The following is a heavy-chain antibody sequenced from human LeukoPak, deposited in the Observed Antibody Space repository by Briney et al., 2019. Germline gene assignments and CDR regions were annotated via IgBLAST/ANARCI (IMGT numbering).Heavy chain of an antibody. J-gene: IGHJ4*02. Sequence: PSETLSLTCAVYGGSFSGYYWSWLRQPPGKGLEWIGEINHSGSTNYNPSLKSRVTISVDTSKNQFSLKLSSVTAADTAVYYCARARADYYDGQGYFDYWGQGTLVTVSS. V-gene: IGHV4-34*01. CDR3: ARARADYYDGQGYFDY. CDR1: GGSFSGYY. D-gene: IGHD3-22*01. CDR2: INHSGST.